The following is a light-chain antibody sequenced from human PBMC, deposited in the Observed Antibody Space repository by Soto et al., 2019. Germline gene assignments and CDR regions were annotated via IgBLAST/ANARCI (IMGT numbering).Light chain of an antibody. CDR2: DAY. CDR3: QQRGKWPST. J-gene: IGKJ2*02. CDR1: QTISSN. Sequence: EIVLTQSPGTLSLSPGQRATLSCRAGQTISSNSLAWYQQKLGQAPRLLIYDAYTRATGVGARFTGSGSATDFSLTITSLEPEDFAVYYCQQRGKWPSTFGPGTKVEMK. V-gene: IGKV3-11*01.